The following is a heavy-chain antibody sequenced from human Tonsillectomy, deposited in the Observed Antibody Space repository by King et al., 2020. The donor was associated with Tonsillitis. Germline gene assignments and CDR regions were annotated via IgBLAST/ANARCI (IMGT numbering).Heavy chain of an antibody. CDR1: GGSISSYY. Sequence: MQLQESGPGLVKPSETLSLTCTVSGGSISSYYWSWLRQPPGKGLEWIGYIYYSGSTNYNPSLKSRVTISVDTSKNQFSLKLSSVTAADTAVYYCARNPGGYYYGMDVWGQGTTVTVSS. J-gene: IGHJ6*02. V-gene: IGHV4-59*01. CDR2: IYYSGST. CDR3: ARNPGGYYYGMDV.